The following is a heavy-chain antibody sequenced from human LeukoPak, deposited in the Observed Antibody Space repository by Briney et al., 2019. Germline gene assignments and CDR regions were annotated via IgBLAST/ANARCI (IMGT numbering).Heavy chain of an antibody. D-gene: IGHD4-17*01. V-gene: IGHV3-23*01. CDR2: ISGSGGST. CDR1: GFTFSSYA. Sequence: GGSLRLSCAASGFTFSSYAMSWVRQAPGKGLEGVSAISGSGGSTYYADSVKGRFTISRDNSKNTLYLQMNSLRAEDTAVYYCAKDQYDYGDYDYFDYWGQGTLVTVSS. CDR3: AKDQYDYGDYDYFDY. J-gene: IGHJ4*02.